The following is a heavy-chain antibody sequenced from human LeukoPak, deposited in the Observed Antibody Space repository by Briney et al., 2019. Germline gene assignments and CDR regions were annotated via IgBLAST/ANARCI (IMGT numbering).Heavy chain of an antibody. CDR3: ARHVEMATYWYFDL. J-gene: IGHJ2*01. CDR1: GGPISSYY. Sequence: SETLSLTCTVSGGPISSYYWSWIRQPPGKGLEWIGYIYYSGSTNYNPSLKSRVTISVDTSKNQFSLKLSSVTAADTAVYYCARHVEMATYWYFDLWGRGTLVTVSS. CDR2: IYYSGST. V-gene: IGHV4-59*08. D-gene: IGHD5-24*01.